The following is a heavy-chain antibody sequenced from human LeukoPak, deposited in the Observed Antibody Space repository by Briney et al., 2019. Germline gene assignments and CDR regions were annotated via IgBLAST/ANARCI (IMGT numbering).Heavy chain of an antibody. D-gene: IGHD2-2*01. Sequence: ASVKVSCKASGYTFTSYDINWVRQATGQGLEWMGWMNPNSGNTGYAQKFQGRVTITRNTSISTAYTELSSLRSEDTAVYYCARGRVPAAIQDYWGQGTLVTVSS. V-gene: IGHV1-8*03. J-gene: IGHJ4*02. CDR2: MNPNSGNT. CDR1: GYTFTSYD. CDR3: ARGRVPAAIQDY.